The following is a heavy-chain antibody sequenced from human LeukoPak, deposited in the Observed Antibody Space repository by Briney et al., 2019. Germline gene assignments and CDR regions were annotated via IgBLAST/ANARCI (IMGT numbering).Heavy chain of an antibody. CDR1: GYTFTGYY. D-gene: IGHD3-22*01. CDR2: INPNSGGT. Sequence: ASVKVSCKASGYTFTGYYMHWVRQAPGQGLEWMGWINPNSGGTNYAQKFQGRVTMTRDTSTSTAYMELSRLRSDDTAVYYCASIVIYDSSGLDAFDIWGQGTMVTVSS. V-gene: IGHV1-2*02. J-gene: IGHJ3*02. CDR3: ASIVIYDSSGLDAFDI.